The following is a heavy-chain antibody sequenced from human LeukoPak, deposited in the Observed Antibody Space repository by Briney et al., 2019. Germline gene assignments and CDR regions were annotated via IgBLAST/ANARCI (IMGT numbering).Heavy chain of an antibody. CDR3: AKDQREITFGGVKGDY. Sequence: GGSLRLSCAASGFTFSSYAMNWVRQAPGKGLEWVSAISGSGGGTYYSDSVKGRFTISRDNSENTLYLQMNSLRAEDTAVYYRAKDQREITFGGVKGDYWGQGTLVTVSS. CDR2: ISGSGGGT. D-gene: IGHD3-16*01. J-gene: IGHJ4*02. V-gene: IGHV3-23*01. CDR1: GFTFSSYA.